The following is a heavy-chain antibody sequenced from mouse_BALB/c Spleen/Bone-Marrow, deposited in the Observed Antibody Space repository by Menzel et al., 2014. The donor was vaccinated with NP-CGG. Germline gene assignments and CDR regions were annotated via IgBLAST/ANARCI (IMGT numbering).Heavy chain of an antibody. CDR1: GFNIKDTH. J-gene: IGHJ3*01. CDR3: ARDYANTAWFAS. D-gene: IGHD1-1*01. Sequence: VHVKQSGAELVKPGASVKLSCTPSGFNIKDTHTHWVKRRPEQGLEWIGRIDPANGNTKYDPNFQGKATITADTSSNTAYLQLSSLTSEDTAVYYCARDYANTAWFASWGQGTLVTVS. CDR2: IDPANGNT. V-gene: IGHV14-3*02.